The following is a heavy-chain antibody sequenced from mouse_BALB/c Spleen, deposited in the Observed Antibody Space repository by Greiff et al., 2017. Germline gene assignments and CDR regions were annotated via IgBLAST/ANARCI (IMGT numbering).Heavy chain of an antibody. Sequence: EVQGVESGGDLVKPGGSLKLSCAASGFTFSSYGMSWVRQTPDKRLEWVATISSGGSYTYYPDSVKGRFTISRDNAKNTLYLQMSSLKSEDTAMYYCARSYDGYAMDYWGQGTSVTVSS. D-gene: IGHD2-12*01. J-gene: IGHJ4*01. CDR2: ISSGGSYT. CDR1: GFTFSSYG. CDR3: ARSYDGYAMDY. V-gene: IGHV5-6*01.